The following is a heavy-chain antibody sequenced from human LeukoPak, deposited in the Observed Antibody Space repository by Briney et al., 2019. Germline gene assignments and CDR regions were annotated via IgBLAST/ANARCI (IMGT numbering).Heavy chain of an antibody. Sequence: GGSLRLSCAASGFTVSSNYMSWVRQAPGKGLEWVSAISGSGANTYYADSVKGRFTISRDNSKNTLYLQMNSLRAEDTAVYYCAIPPTTVTVGYWGQGTLVTVSS. D-gene: IGHD4-17*01. CDR2: ISGSGANT. V-gene: IGHV3-23*01. J-gene: IGHJ4*02. CDR1: GFTVSSNY. CDR3: AIPPTTVTVGY.